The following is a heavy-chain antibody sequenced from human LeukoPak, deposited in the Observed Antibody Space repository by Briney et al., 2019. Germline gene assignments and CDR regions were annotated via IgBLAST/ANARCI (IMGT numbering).Heavy chain of an antibody. CDR3: ANVARGWYGDEDY. V-gene: IGHV4-34*01. CDR2: INHSGST. D-gene: IGHD6-19*01. J-gene: IGHJ4*02. CDR1: GGSFSGYY. Sequence: PSETLSLTCAVYGGSFSGYYWSWIRQPAGKGLEWIGEINHSGSTNYNPSLKSRVTISVDTSKNQFSLKLSSVTAADTAVYYCANVARGWYGDEDYWGQGTLVTVSS.